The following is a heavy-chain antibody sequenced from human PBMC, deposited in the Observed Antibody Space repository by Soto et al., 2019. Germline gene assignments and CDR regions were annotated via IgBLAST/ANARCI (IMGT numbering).Heavy chain of an antibody. Sequence: QVQLQESGPGLVKPSGTLSLTCAVSGGSISSSNWWSWVRQPPGKGLEWIGRIYYTGSTNYNPPLKSRVSMSLDTARNQISLKVKSVTAADTAVYYCAREGGYFDSSGSGVYHYYGVDVWGRGTTVTVSS. V-gene: IGHV4-4*02. D-gene: IGHD3-22*01. CDR2: IYYTGST. CDR3: AREGGYFDSSGSGVYHYYGVDV. CDR1: GGSISSSNW. J-gene: IGHJ6*02.